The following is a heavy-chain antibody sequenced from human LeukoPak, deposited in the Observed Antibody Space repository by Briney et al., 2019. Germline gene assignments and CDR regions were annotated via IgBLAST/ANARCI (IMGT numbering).Heavy chain of an antibody. V-gene: IGHV1-8*01. CDR2: MNPNSGNT. Sequence: ASVKVSRKASGYTFTSYDINWVRQATGQGLEWMGWMNPNSGNTGYAQKFQGRVTMTRNTSISTAYMELSSLRSEDTAVYYCARATLPYYDFWSGYYYYYGMDVWGQGTTVTVSS. D-gene: IGHD3-3*01. CDR3: ARATLPYYDFWSGYYYYYGMDV. J-gene: IGHJ6*02. CDR1: GYTFTSYD.